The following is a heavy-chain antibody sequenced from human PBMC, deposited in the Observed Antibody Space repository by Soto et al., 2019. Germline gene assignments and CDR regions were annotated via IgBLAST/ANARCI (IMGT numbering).Heavy chain of an antibody. J-gene: IGHJ4*02. Sequence: QITLNESGPTVVRPTETLTLTCRFSGFSLTTSGVGVGWIRQSPGKAPEWLALIYWDDDNRYSASLKSRLTITKDTSKKQVVLTVSDLDPTDTATYYCAHRVLRTVFGLVTTTAIYFDFWGQGTPVAVSS. D-gene: IGHD3-3*01. CDR2: IYWDDDN. CDR1: GFSLTTSGVG. V-gene: IGHV2-5*02. CDR3: AHRVLRTVFGLVTTTAIYFDF.